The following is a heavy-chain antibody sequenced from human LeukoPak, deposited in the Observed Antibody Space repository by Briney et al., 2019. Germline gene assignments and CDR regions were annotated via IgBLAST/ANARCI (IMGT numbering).Heavy chain of an antibody. CDR1: GFTFSSYS. CDR2: ISSSSSYI. CDR3: ARRDGYYDFWSGYYLNYFDY. Sequence: GGSLRLSCAASGFTFSSYSMNWVRQAPGKGLEWVSSISSSSSYIYYADSVKGRFTISRDNAKNSLYLQMNSLRAEDTAVYYCARRDGYYDFWSGYYLNYFDYWGQGTLVTVSS. D-gene: IGHD3-3*01. V-gene: IGHV3-21*01. J-gene: IGHJ4*02.